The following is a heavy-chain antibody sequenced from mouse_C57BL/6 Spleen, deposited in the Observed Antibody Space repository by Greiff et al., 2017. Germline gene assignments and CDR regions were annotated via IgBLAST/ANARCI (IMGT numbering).Heavy chain of an antibody. Sequence: VKLVESGAELVRPGASVTLSCKASGYTFTDYEMHWVKQTPVHGLEWIGAIDPETGGTAYNQKFKGKAILTANKSSSTAYMELRSLTSEDSAVYYCTKELRLPFAYWGQGTLVTVSA. D-gene: IGHD3-2*02. CDR3: TKELRLPFAY. J-gene: IGHJ3*01. CDR2: IDPETGGT. V-gene: IGHV1-15*01. CDR1: GYTFTDYE.